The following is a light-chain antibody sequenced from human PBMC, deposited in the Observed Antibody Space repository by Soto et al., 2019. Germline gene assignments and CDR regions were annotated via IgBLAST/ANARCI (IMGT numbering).Light chain of an antibody. Sequence: EIVLTQSPATLSLSPGERATLSCRASQTVSGNYVAWYQQKPGQAPRLLIYDASSRATGIPDRFSGGGSGTDFTLTISRLEPEDFAVYYCQQFSSYPLTFGGGTKVDI. CDR3: QQFSSYPLT. CDR1: QTVSGNY. CDR2: DAS. J-gene: IGKJ4*01. V-gene: IGKV3-20*01.